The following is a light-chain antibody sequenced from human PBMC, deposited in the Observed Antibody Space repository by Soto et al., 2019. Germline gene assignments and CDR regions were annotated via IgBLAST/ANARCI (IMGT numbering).Light chain of an antibody. CDR3: QQYGSSPRT. CDR2: DGS. J-gene: IGKJ1*01. V-gene: IGKV3-20*01. Sequence: VLSQSLGAVSLSPGERATLSCRASQSVSSNYLGWYQKKPGQAPRLLIYDGSNRATGIPDRFSGSGSGTDFTLTISILEPEDFAVYCCQQYGSSPRTFGQGTKVDIK. CDR1: QSVSSNY.